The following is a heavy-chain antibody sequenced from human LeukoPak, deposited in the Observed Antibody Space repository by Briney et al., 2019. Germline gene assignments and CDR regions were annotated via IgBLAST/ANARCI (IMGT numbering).Heavy chain of an antibody. CDR3: AREKTPFVVVPAAMVYYYYGMDV. J-gene: IGHJ6*02. CDR1: GYTFTSYD. D-gene: IGHD2-2*01. Sequence: AASVKVSCKASGYTFTSYDINWVRQATGQGLEWMGWMNPNSGNTGYAQKLQGRVTMTTDTSTSTAYMELRSLRSDDTAVYYCAREKTPFVVVPAAMVYYYYGMDVWGQGTTVTVSS. V-gene: IGHV1-8*01. CDR2: MNPNSGNT.